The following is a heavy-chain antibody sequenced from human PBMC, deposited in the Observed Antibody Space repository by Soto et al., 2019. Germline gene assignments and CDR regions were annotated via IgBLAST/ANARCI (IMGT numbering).Heavy chain of an antibody. D-gene: IGHD3-10*01. CDR2: IGTAVDA. Sequence: EVQLVESGGGLVQPGGSLRLSCAASGFTFSSYDMHWVRQVTGKGLEWVSAIGTAVDAYYLNSVKGRFTISRENAKNSLYLQMTSIRGGDTAVYYCARAFMTGVLDNWGQGTLVTVSS. V-gene: IGHV3-13*04. J-gene: IGHJ4*02. CDR1: GFTFSSYD. CDR3: ARAFMTGVLDN.